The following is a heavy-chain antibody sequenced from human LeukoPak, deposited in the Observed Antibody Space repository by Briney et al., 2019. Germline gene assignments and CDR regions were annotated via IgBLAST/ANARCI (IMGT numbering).Heavy chain of an antibody. J-gene: IGHJ3*02. V-gene: IGHV3-48*02. D-gene: IGHD3-22*01. CDR1: GFTFSSYS. CDR3: ARDGSQYYYDSSGYYDI. CDR2: ITASGTAM. Sequence: GGSLRLSCAASGFTFSSYSMNWVRQAPGKGLEWVSHITASGTAMFYADSVKGRFTISRDNAKNSLYLQMNSLGDEDTAVYYCARDGSQYYYDSSGYYDIWGQGTMVTVSS.